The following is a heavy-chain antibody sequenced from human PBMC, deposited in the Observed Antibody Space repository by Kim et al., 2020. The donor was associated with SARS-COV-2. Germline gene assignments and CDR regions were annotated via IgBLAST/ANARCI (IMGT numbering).Heavy chain of an antibody. CDR2: IYYSGAT. CDR3: AGGRNLYWLGLKAYYYY. V-gene: IGHV4-59*13. D-gene: IGHD2-15*01. J-gene: IGHJ6*01. CDR1: GGSISSYY. Sequence: SETLSLTCTVSGGSISSYYWSWIRQPPGKGLEWIGYIYYSGATNYNPSLKIRVTLSVTPSKNQSSLNLSSLTPPAPPWFSLAGGRNLYWLGLKAYYYY.